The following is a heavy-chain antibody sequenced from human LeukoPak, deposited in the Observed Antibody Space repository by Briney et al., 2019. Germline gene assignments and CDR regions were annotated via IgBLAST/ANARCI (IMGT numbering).Heavy chain of an antibody. CDR1: GGSISSYY. Sequence: PSETLSLTCTVSGGSISSYYWRWIRQPPGKGLEWVGYIYYSGSTNYNPSLKSRVTISVDTSKNQFSLKLSSVTAADTAVYYCARVWDYGDYVGWFDPWGQGTLVTVSS. J-gene: IGHJ5*02. V-gene: IGHV4-59*01. CDR3: ARVWDYGDYVGWFDP. D-gene: IGHD4-17*01. CDR2: IYYSGST.